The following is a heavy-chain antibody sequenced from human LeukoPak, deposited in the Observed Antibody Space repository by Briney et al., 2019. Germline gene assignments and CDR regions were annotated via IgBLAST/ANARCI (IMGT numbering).Heavy chain of an antibody. D-gene: IGHD6-19*01. CDR1: GYTFTSYG. CDR3: ARTIAVAGSFDY. J-gene: IGHJ4*02. V-gene: IGHV1-18*01. CDR2: ISGFNGHT. Sequence: ASVKVSCTASGYTFTSYGINWVRQAPGQGLEWMGWISGFNGHTKDTQKLQGRVTMTTDTSTNTAYMELRSLRSDDTAVYYCARTIAVAGSFDYWGQGTLVTVSS.